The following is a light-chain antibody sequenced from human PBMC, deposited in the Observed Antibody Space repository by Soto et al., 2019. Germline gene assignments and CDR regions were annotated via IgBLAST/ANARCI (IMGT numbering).Light chain of an antibody. CDR2: AAS. Sequence: DIHMTQSPPSLSASVGDRVTITCRASQGISNYLAWYQQKPGKVPKLLIYAASTLQSGVPSRFSGSGSGTDFTLTISSLQPEDVATDYCQKYNSAPRNFGPGTKVDIK. J-gene: IGKJ3*01. CDR1: QGISNY. CDR3: QKYNSAPRN. V-gene: IGKV1-27*01.